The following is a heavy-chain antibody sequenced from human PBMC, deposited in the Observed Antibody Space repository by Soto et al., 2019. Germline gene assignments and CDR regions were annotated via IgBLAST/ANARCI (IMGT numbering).Heavy chain of an antibody. CDR2: IIPIFGTA. Sequence: QVQLGQSGAEVKKTGSSVKVSCKASGGTFSSYAISWVRQAPGQGLEWMGGIIPIFGTANYAQKFQGRVTITADESTSTAYMELSSLRSEDTAVYYCARGRNYDFWSRLDRGYYYGMDVCRQGTTVTVSS. V-gene: IGHV1-69*01. CDR3: ARGRNYDFWSRLDRGYYYGMDV. J-gene: IGHJ6*02. CDR1: GGTFSSYA. D-gene: IGHD3-3*01.